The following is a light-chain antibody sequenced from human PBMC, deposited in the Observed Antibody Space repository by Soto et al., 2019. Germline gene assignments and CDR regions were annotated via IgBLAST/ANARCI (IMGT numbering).Light chain of an antibody. V-gene: IGKV1-12*01. CDR2: AAS. CDR1: QGISSW. J-gene: IGKJ5*01. Sequence: DIQMTQSPSTLSASVGDRVTITFRASQGISSWLAWYQQKQGKAPKLLIYAASSLQSGVPSRFSGSGSGTDVTITISSLQPEDCETYDGQQANRFPITFGQGTRLEIK. CDR3: QQANRFPIT.